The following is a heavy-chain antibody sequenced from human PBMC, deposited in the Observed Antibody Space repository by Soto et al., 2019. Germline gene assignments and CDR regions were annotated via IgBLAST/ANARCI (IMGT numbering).Heavy chain of an antibody. CDR2: ISSNGVGT. V-gene: IGHV3-64*01. J-gene: IGHJ6*03. D-gene: IGHD6-6*01. CDR3: ARRARPDFYYMDV. Sequence: GGSLRLSCAASGLTLSGYAMDWVRQAPGKGLEYVSGISSNGVGTYYANSVQGRFTISRDNSKNTVYLQMGSLRPEDMDVYYCARRARPDFYYMDVWGKGTTVTVSS. CDR1: GLTLSGYA.